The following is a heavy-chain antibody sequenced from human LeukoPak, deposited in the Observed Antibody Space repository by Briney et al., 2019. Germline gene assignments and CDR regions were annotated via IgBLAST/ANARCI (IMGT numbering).Heavy chain of an antibody. CDR3: ARDRVYSEYGMDV. CDR2: IYRGGSI. J-gene: IGHJ6*02. V-gene: IGHV3-23*03. Sequence: PGGSLRLSCAACGFTFSSYAMSWVRQAPGKGLEWVSVIYRGGSIYYADSVKGRFIISRDNSKNTLYLQMNSLRAEDTAIYCCARDRVYSEYGMDVWGQGTTVTVSS. D-gene: IGHD6-13*01. CDR1: GFTFSSYA.